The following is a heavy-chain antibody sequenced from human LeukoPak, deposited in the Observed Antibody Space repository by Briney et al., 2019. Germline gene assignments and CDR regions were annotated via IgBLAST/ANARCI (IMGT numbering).Heavy chain of an antibody. V-gene: IGHV3-21*01. CDR2: ISSSSRHI. D-gene: IGHD4-17*01. Sequence: GGSLRLSCAASGFTLSSYSMTWVRQAPGKGLEWVSSISSSSRHINYADSVKGRFTISRDNAKNSLYLQMNTLRAEDTAIYYCARAETTVTTPFDYWGQGTLVTVSS. CDR1: GFTLSSYS. J-gene: IGHJ4*02. CDR3: ARAETTVTTPFDY.